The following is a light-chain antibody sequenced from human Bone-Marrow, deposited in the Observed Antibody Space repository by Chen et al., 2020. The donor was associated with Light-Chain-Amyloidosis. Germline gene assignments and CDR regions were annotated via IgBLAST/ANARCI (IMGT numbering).Light chain of an antibody. CDR1: SSDVGGDNH. CDR2: EVN. J-gene: IGLJ1*01. CDR3: RSSTITNTLV. V-gene: IGLV2-14*01. Sequence: QSALTQPASVSGSPGQSTTISCTGTSSDVGGDNHVSWYQQHPDKAPKLQVYEVNTRPSWVPDRFSGPKSEKKASLNIPWLQTEDEADYLCRSSTITNTLVFGSGTRVTVL.